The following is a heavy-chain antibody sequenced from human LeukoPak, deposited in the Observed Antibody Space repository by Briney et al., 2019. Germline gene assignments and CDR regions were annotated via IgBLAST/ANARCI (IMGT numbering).Heavy chain of an antibody. CDR3: ARDLLAEYYYGSGSYSLGY. CDR1: GGTFSSYT. CDR2: IIPILGIA. V-gene: IGHV1-69*04. Sequence: SVKVSCKASGGTFSSYTISWVRQAPGQGLEWMGRIIPILGIANYAQKFQGRVTITADKSTSTAYMELSSLRSEDTAVYYCARDLLAEYYYGSGSYSLGYWDQGTLVTVSS. J-gene: IGHJ4*02. D-gene: IGHD3-10*01.